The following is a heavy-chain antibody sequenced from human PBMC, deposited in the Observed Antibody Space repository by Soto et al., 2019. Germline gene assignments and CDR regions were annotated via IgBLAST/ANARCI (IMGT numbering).Heavy chain of an antibody. CDR1: GGTFSGYY. CDR2: VSHSGST. J-gene: IGHJ4*02. CDR3: ARGLRAAAGSGSRFRY. V-gene: IGHV4-34*01. D-gene: IGHD6-13*01. Sequence: QVQLQQWGAGLLKPSETLSLTCAVYGGTFSGYYWSWIRQPPGKGLEWIGEVSHSGSTNYNPSLKSRVTISVDTSKNQFSLKLRYVTAADTAVYYCARGLRAAAGSGSRFRYWGQGTLVTVSS.